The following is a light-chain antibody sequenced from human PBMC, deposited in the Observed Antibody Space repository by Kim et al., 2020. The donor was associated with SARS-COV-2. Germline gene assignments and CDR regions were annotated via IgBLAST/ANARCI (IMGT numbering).Light chain of an antibody. CDR2: AAS. Sequence: SPGAGATLSFRARQSVTSNLAWYQQTPGQSPRLLIFAASSRATDIPARFSGSGSGTHFTLTISSLQSEDSAIYYCQQYHDWPPLTFGGGTKVDIK. J-gene: IGKJ4*01. V-gene: IGKV3-15*01. CDR1: QSVTSN. CDR3: QQYHDWPPLT.